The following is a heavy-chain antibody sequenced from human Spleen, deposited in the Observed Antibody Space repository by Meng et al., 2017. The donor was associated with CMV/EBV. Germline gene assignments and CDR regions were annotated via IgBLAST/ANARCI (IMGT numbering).Heavy chain of an antibody. CDR2: INHSGST. Sequence: QVQLQQWGAGLLKPSETLSLTCAVYCGSFSGYYWSWIRQPPGKGLEWIGEINHSGSTNYNPSLKSRVTISVDTSKNQFSLKLSSVTAADTAVYYCARSRGETYHFYSSSSKAHFDYWGQGTLVTVSS. CDR1: CGSFSGYY. J-gene: IGHJ4*02. CDR3: ARSRGETYHFYSSSSKAHFDY. V-gene: IGHV4-34*01. D-gene: IGHD6-6*01.